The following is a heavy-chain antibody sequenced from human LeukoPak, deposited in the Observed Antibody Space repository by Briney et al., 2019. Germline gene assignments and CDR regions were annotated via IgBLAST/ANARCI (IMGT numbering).Heavy chain of an antibody. CDR1: GFTFDDYA. CDR3: AKDTGYISFDWFDP. Sequence: TGGSLRLSCAASGFTFDDYAMHWVRQAPGKGLEWVSAISGSGGSTYYADSVKGRFTISRDNSKNTLYLQMNSLRAEDTAVYYCAKDTGYISFDWFDPWGQGTLVTVSS. CDR2: ISGSGGST. J-gene: IGHJ5*02. V-gene: IGHV3-23*01. D-gene: IGHD6-19*01.